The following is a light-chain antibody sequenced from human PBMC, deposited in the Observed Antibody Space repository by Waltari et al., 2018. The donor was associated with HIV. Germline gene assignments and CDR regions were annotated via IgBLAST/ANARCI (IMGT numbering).Light chain of an antibody. CDR2: YDN. Sequence: QAALTQPPLVSEAPRQRVTISCSGSSSNIGSNAVQWYQQVPGKAPKLLIYYDNRPPSGVSVRFSGSKSGTLASLAISGLQSEDEADYYCAAWDDTLNAYVFGTGTKVTVL. CDR3: AAWDDTLNAYV. V-gene: IGLV1-36*01. CDR1: SSNIGSNA. J-gene: IGLJ1*01.